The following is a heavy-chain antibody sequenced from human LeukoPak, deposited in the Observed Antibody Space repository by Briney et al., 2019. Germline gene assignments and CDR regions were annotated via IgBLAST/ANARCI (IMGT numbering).Heavy chain of an antibody. Sequence: GGSLRLSCAASGFTFNSYAMSWLRQAPGKGLEWVSAISGSGDRTFYADSVKGRLTISRDNSKNTLYLQLNTVRAKDTALYYCARGGTNYYYMDVWGNGTTVTVSS. CDR3: ARGGTNYYYMDV. D-gene: IGHD3-10*01. CDR1: GFTFNSYA. V-gene: IGHV3-23*01. J-gene: IGHJ6*03. CDR2: ISGSGDRT.